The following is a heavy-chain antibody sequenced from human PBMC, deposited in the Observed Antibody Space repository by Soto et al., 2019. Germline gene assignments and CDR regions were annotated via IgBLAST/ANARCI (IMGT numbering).Heavy chain of an antibody. CDR3: ARVGGSQLWFTLDY. Sequence: QVQLQESGPGLVKPSETLSLTCTVSGGSVSSVSYYWSWIRQPPGKGLAWVGYIYYSWSTNYNPSLKSRVTISVDTSKNQFSLKLSSVTAADTAVYYCARVGGSQLWFTLDYLGQGTLVTVSS. V-gene: IGHV4-61*01. J-gene: IGHJ4*02. CDR2: IYYSWST. CDR1: GGSVSSVSYY. D-gene: IGHD5-18*01.